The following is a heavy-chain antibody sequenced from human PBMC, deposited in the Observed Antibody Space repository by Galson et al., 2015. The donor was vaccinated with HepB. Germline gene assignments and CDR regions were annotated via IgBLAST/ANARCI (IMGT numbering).Heavy chain of an antibody. Sequence: SLRLSCAASGFTSRNYAMSWVRQAPGKGLEWVSAITPSGDNTYSADSVKGRFTISRDNSKNTLFLQKTGLTADDTAIYYCARVPPEYTIGWYRQALYYFDSWGQGTLVAVSS. D-gene: IGHD6-19*01. CDR3: ARVPPEYTIGWYRQALYYFDS. J-gene: IGHJ4*02. CDR2: ITPSGDNT. V-gene: IGHV3-23*01. CDR1: GFTSRNYA.